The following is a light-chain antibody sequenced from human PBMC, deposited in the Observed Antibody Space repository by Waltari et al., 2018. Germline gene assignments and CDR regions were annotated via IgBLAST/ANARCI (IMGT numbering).Light chain of an antibody. V-gene: IGLV2-11*01. Sequence: QSALTQPRSVSGPPGQSVTISCTGTSSDVGGYDFLSWYQQHPGKAPKLIMYYVSRRPLGVPDRFSGSKSGNTASLTITVLQAEDEAEYYCCSHAGSDTFWVFGGGTKVTVL. CDR2: YVS. CDR1: SSDVGGYDF. J-gene: IGLJ3*02. CDR3: CSHAGSDTFWV.